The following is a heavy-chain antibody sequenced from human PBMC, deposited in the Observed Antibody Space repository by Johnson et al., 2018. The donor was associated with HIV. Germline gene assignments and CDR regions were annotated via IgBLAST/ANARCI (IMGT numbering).Heavy chain of an antibody. CDR1: GFTFDDYA. J-gene: IGHJ3*02. CDR3: AKAFEYSSSSMAFDI. V-gene: IGHV3-13*01. Sequence: VQLVESGGGLVQPGRSLRLSCAASGFTFDDYAMHWVRQAPGKGLEWVSAIGTAGDTYYPGSVKGRFTIARENAKNSLYLQMNSLRAEDTAVYYCAKAFEYSSSSMAFDIWGQGTMVTVSS. CDR2: IGTAGDT. D-gene: IGHD6-6*01.